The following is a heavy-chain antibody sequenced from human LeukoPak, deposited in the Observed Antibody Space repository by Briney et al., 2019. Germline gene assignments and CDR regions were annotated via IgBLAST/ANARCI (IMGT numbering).Heavy chain of an antibody. J-gene: IGHJ4*02. Sequence: SETLSLTCDVSGDSITSPNWWSWVRQPPGKVLQWIGEIYHSGSTSYNPSLKRRVTIAVDKSRNQFSLKLTSVIAADTAVYYCARVVDTAPYYFDYWGQGTLVTVSS. D-gene: IGHD5-18*01. CDR2: IYHSGST. CDR3: ARVVDTAPYYFDY. V-gene: IGHV4-4*02. CDR1: GDSITSPNW.